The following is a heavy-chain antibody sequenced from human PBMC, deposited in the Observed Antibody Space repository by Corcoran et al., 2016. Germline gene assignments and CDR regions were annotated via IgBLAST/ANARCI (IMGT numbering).Heavy chain of an antibody. CDR3: ARDRGGVVVPAAIGAFDI. D-gene: IGHD2-2*02. V-gene: IGHV4-4*07. J-gene: IGHJ3*02. CDR1: GGSISSYY. CDR2: IYTSGST. Sequence: QVQLQESGPGLVKPSETLSLTCTVSGGSISSYYWSWIRQPAGKGLEWIGRIYTSGSTNYNPSLKSRVTMSVDTSKNQFSLKLSSVTAADTAGYYGARDRGGVVVPAAIGAFDIWGQGTMVTVSS.